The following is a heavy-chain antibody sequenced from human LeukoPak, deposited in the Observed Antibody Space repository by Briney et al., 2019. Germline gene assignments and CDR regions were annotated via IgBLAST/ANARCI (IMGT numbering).Heavy chain of an antibody. CDR3: ARVVGAAEYYFDY. J-gene: IGHJ4*02. V-gene: IGHV4-39*07. Sequence: SETLSLTCTVSGGSISSSSYYWGWIGQPPGKGLEWIVTIYYSGSTCYNPSLKSRVTISVDTSKNQFSLKLSSVTAAATAVYYGARVVGAAEYYFDYWGQGTLVTVSS. CDR2: IYYSGST. CDR1: GGSISSSSYY. D-gene: IGHD1-26*01.